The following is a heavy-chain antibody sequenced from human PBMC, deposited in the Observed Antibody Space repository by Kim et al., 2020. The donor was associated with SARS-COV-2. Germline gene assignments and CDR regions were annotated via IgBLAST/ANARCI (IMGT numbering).Heavy chain of an antibody. D-gene: IGHD1-26*01. CDR3: AKDLFGAEWELPAYYYYGMDV. Sequence: GGSLRLSCAASGFTFSSYGMHWVRQAPGKGLEWVAVISYDGSNKYYADSVKGRFTISRDNSKNTLYLQMNSLRAEDTAVYYCAKDLFGAEWELPAYYYYGMDVWGQGTTVTVSS. CDR1: GFTFSSYG. J-gene: IGHJ6*02. CDR2: ISYDGSNK. V-gene: IGHV3-30*18.